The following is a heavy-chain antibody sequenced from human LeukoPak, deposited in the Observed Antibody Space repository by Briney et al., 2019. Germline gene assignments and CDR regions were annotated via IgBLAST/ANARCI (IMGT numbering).Heavy chain of an antibody. V-gene: IGHV3-30*18. D-gene: IGHD6-19*01. CDR1: GFTFSSSG. CDR2: ISYDGSDK. J-gene: IGHJ4*02. CDR3: AKDLSSGWALDY. Sequence: GGSLRLSCAASGFTFSSSGMHWVRQAPGKGLEWVAVISYDGSDKYYADSVKGRFTSSRDNSKNTLYLQMNSLRAEDTAAYYCAKDLSSGWALDYWGQGTLVTVSS.